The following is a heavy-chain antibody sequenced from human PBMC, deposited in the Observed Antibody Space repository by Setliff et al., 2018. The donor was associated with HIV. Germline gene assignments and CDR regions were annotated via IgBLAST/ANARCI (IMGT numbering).Heavy chain of an antibody. CDR1: GYSIRDNFF. J-gene: IGHJ5*02. CDR2: IFYTGTT. Sequence: SETLSLTCAVSGYSIRDNFFWGWVRQPPGKGLEWIGSIFYTGTTYYNPSLKSRVTLSLDTPKNQFSLELTSVTAADTAVYYCARHDCGGDCSINWFDPWGQGTLVTSPQ. D-gene: IGHD2-21*02. CDR3: ARHDCGGDCSINWFDP. V-gene: IGHV4-38-2*01.